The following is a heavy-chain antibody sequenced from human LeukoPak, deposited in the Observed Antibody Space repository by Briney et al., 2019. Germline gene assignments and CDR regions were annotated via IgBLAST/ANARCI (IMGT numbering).Heavy chain of an antibody. J-gene: IGHJ6*03. CDR2: INSDGSST. V-gene: IGHV3-74*01. CDR3: ARDHRGSSSRLYYNYYMDV. D-gene: IGHD6-13*01. CDR1: GFTFSGYW. Sequence: PGGSLRPSCVASGFTFSGYWMHWVRQAPGRGLVWVSRINSDGSSTSYEDSVKGRFTISRDNAKHTLYLQMNSLRAEDTAVYYCARDHRGSSSRLYYNYYMDVWGKGTTVTHSS.